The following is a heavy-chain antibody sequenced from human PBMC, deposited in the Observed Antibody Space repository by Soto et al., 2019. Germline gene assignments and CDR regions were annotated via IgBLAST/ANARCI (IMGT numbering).Heavy chain of an antibody. D-gene: IGHD5-18*01. CDR1: GYTFTSYG. Sequence: QVQLVQSGAEVKKPGASVKVSCKASGYTFTSYGISWVRQAPGQGLEWMGWISAYNGNTNYAQKLPGRVTXNXXXSXXTAYMERRSLRSDDTAVYCCASSLLVGYGLEGESDWGQGTLVTVSS. CDR2: ISAYNGNT. V-gene: IGHV1-18*01. CDR3: ASSLLVGYGLEGESD. J-gene: IGHJ4*02.